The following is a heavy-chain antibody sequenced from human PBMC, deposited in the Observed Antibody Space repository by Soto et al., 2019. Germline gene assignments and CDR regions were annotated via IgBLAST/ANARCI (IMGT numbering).Heavy chain of an antibody. Sequence: VGSLRLSCGASGFTFSNYGMHGVRRAPGKGLEWVAFISNDGSNKNYADSVKGRFSISRDNSENTLSLQLNSLRAEDTAVYFCAKAQLPVYYYPSRGPFDSWGQGTLVTVSS. CDR2: ISNDGSNK. J-gene: IGHJ4*02. CDR1: GFTFSNYG. D-gene: IGHD3-22*01. CDR3: AKAQLPVYYYPSRGPFDS. V-gene: IGHV3-30*18.